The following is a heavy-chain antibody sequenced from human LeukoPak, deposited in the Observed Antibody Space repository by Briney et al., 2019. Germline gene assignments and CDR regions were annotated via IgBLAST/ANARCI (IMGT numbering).Heavy chain of an antibody. CDR1: GYTFTTYY. Sequence: ASVKVSCKASGYTFTTYYMHWVRQAPGQGLEWMGIINPSGGSTTYAQNFQGRVTMTRDTSTSTVYMELSSLRSEDTAVYYCARDGGYCSGGRCHGSPAKNWFDPWGQGTLVTVSS. CDR2: INPSGGST. J-gene: IGHJ5*02. D-gene: IGHD2-15*01. CDR3: ARDGGYCSGGRCHGSPAKNWFDP. V-gene: IGHV1-46*01.